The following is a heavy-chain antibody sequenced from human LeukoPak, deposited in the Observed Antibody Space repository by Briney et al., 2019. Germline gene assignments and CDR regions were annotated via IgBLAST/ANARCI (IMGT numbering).Heavy chain of an antibody. CDR2: IYTSGST. CDR3: ARVSNVLRYFGPYRGWFDP. CDR1: GGSISSSSYY. D-gene: IGHD3-9*01. Sequence: PSETLSLTCTVSGGSISSSSYYWSWIRQPAGKGLEWIGRIYTSGSTNYNPSLKSRVTMSVDTSKNQFSLKLSSVTAADTAVYYCARVSNVLRYFGPYRGWFDPWGQGTLVTVSS. V-gene: IGHV4-61*02. J-gene: IGHJ5*02.